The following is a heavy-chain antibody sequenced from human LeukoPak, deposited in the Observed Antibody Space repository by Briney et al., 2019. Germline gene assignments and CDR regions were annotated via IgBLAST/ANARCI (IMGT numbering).Heavy chain of an antibody. CDR3: ARAGSHWHYVY. CDR2: IKQDGSER. J-gene: IGHJ4*02. V-gene: IGHV3-7*01. CDR1: GFTFSGFS. Sequence: GGSLKLSCAASGFTFSGFSMSWVRQSPTKGLEWVANIKQDGSERYYVDSVKGRFTISRDNAKNSLSLQMNNLRVEDTAVYYCARAGSHWHYVYWGQGTVVTVSS. D-gene: IGHD3-10*01.